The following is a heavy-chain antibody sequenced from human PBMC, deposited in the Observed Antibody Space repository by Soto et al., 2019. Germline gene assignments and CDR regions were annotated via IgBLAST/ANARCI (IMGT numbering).Heavy chain of an antibody. J-gene: IGHJ4*02. D-gene: IGHD3-22*01. V-gene: IGHV3-53*02. Sequence: EVQLVETGGGLIQPGGSLRLSCAASGFTVSSNYMSWVRQAPGKGLEWVSVIYSGGSTYYADSVKGRFTISRDNSKNTLYLQMNSLRAEDTAVYYCARVRYYHSSSSFPDWGQGTLVTVSS. CDR1: GFTVSSNY. CDR2: IYSGGST. CDR3: ARVRYYHSSSSFPD.